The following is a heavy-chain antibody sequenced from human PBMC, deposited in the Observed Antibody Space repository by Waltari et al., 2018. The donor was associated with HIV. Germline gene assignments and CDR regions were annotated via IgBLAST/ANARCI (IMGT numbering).Heavy chain of an antibody. CDR2: IYHSGST. J-gene: IGHJ4*02. Sequence: QVQLQESGPGLVKPSETLSLTCTVSGYSISSGYYWGWIRQPPGKGLEWIGSIYHSGSTYYNPSLKSRVTISVDTSKNQFSLKLSSVTAADTTVYYCARDSWQNTMIVVVWDYWGQGTLVTVSS. CDR3: ARDSWQNTMIVVVWDY. V-gene: IGHV4-38-2*02. CDR1: GYSISSGYY. D-gene: IGHD3-22*01.